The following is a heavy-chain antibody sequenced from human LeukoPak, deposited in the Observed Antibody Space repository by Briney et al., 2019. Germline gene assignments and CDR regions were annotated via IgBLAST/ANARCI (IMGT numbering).Heavy chain of an antibody. CDR3: ANGPRITMVPWRD. CDR1: GFTFNSYA. D-gene: IGHD3-10*01. Sequence: GGSLRLSCAASGFTFNSYAMNWVRQAPGKGLEWVSTISYNGGKTYYADFVKGRFAISRDNSNNILYLQMNSLIAEDTAVYYCANGPRITMVPWRDWGQGTLVTVSS. CDR2: ISYNGGKT. V-gene: IGHV3-23*01. J-gene: IGHJ4*02.